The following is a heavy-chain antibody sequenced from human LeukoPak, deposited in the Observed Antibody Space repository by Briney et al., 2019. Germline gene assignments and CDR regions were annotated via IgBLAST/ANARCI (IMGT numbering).Heavy chain of an antibody. D-gene: IGHD5-18*01. J-gene: IGHJ4*02. CDR3: ARGGYNYGYLEY. V-gene: IGHV3-7*05. CDR1: GFTFSNYW. CDR2: IKQDGSEE. Sequence: GGSLRLSCAASGFTFSNYWMSWVRQAPGKGLEWVANIKQDGSEEYYVDSVKGRFTISRDNAKNSLHLQMNSLRAEDTAVYYCARGGYNYGYLEYWGQGTPVTVSS.